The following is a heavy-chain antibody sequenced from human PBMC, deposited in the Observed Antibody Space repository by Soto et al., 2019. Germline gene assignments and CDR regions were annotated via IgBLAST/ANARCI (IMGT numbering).Heavy chain of an antibody. CDR1: GYIFTSYG. CDR2: ISGYNGNT. Sequence: QVQVVQSGAEVKKPGASVKVSCKASGYIFTSYGINWVRQAPGQGLEWMGWISGYNGNTNNAQKFQGRVTMTTDTPTRTDYMELRGLRSADTAVYYCARTYCSGGSCYSGQFDYWGQGTLVTVSS. V-gene: IGHV1-18*01. D-gene: IGHD2-15*01. J-gene: IGHJ4*02. CDR3: ARTYCSGGSCYSGQFDY.